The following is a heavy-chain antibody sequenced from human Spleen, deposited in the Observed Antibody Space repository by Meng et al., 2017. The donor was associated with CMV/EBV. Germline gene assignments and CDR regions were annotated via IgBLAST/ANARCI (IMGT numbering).Heavy chain of an antibody. V-gene: IGHV3-7*01. Sequence: GESLKISCAASGFTFSRYWMSWVRQAPGKGLEWVTHINHDRSERHYVASVKGRFTVSRDNAANSLYLQMNSLRDEDTAVYYCARAIPLQHWGQGALVTVSS. CDR1: GFTFSRYW. J-gene: IGHJ1*01. CDR3: ARAIPLQH. CDR2: INHDRSER. D-gene: IGHD2-21*01.